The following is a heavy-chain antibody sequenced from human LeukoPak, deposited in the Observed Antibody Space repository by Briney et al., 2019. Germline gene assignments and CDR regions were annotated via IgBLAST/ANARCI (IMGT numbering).Heavy chain of an antibody. J-gene: IGHJ5*02. CDR2: ITYDDFYK. D-gene: IGHD3-10*01. Sequence: GGSLRLSCASSGYTFRSHGMHWVRQAPGKGLEWVALITYDDFYKYYGDSVKGRFTISRGNSKNTLYLQMNSLRPEDTAVYYCAKIRISVVRCAEIAPWGGGTLVTVSS. CDR1: GYTFRSHG. V-gene: IGHV3-30*18. CDR3: AKIRISVVRCAEIAP.